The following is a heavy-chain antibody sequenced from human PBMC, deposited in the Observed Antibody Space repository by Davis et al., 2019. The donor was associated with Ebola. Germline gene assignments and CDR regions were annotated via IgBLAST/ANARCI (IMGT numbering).Heavy chain of an antibody. V-gene: IGHV3-23*01. D-gene: IGHD3/OR15-3a*01. CDR1: GFVFSSYA. CDR2: ISGSGATI. Sequence: GGSLRLSCAASGFVFSSYAMSWVRQAPGKGLEWVSTISGSGATIHYADSVKGRFTISRDNSKKTLYLEMNSLRAEDTAVYFCASLWDWTVLPIIDYWGQGTPVTVSS. J-gene: IGHJ4*02. CDR3: ASLWDWTVLPIIDY.